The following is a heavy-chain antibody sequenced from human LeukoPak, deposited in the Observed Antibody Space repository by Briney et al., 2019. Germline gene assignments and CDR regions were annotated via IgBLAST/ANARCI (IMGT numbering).Heavy chain of an antibody. CDR2: ISSSGSTI. J-gene: IGHJ4*02. CDR1: GFTFSSYE. V-gene: IGHV3-48*03. D-gene: IGHD3-16*01. CDR3: ARGVAIWGSRETLYYFDY. Sequence: GGSLRLSCAASGFTFSSYEMNWVRQAPGKGLEWVSYISSSGSTIYYADSAKGRFTISRDNAKNSLYLQMNSLRAEDTAVYYCARGVAIWGSRETLYYFDYWDQGTLVTVSS.